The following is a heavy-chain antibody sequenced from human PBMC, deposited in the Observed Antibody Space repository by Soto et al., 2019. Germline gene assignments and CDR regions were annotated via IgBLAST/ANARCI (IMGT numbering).Heavy chain of an antibody. D-gene: IGHD2-15*01. V-gene: IGHV3-73*01. CDR1: GFTFSGSA. CDR3: TRRYCSGGSCREFDY. CDR2: IRSKANSYAT. Sequence: GGSLRLSCAASGFTFSGSAMHWVRQASGKGLEWVGRIRSKANSYATAYAASVKGRFTISRDDSKNTAYLQMNSLKTEDTAVYYCTRRYCSGGSCREFDYWGQGTLVTVSS. J-gene: IGHJ4*02.